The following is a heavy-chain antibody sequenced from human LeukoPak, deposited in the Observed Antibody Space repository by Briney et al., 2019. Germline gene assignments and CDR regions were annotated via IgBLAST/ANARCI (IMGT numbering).Heavy chain of an antibody. V-gene: IGHV3-23*01. CDR3: ATTLYGDYVGDAFDI. CDR1: GFTVSSNY. CDR2: ISGSGGST. J-gene: IGHJ3*02. Sequence: GGSLRLSCAVSGFTVSSNYMSWVRQAPGKGLEWVSAISGSGGSTYYADSVKGRFTISRDNSKNTLYLQMNSLRAEDTAVYYCATTLYGDYVGDAFDIWGQGTMVTVSS. D-gene: IGHD4-17*01.